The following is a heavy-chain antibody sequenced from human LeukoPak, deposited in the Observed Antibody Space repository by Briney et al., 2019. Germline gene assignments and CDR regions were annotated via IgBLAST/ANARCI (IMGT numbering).Heavy chain of an antibody. Sequence: GGSLRLSCAASGFTFSSYAMSWVRQAPGKGLEWVSAVSSSGGSTFYADSVKGRFTISRDNSKNTLYLHMSSLRADDTAVYYCALRHGMQLWPYYFDYWGQGTLVTVSS. D-gene: IGHD1-1*01. CDR1: GFTFSSYA. V-gene: IGHV3-23*01. J-gene: IGHJ4*02. CDR2: VSSSGGST. CDR3: ALRHGMQLWPYYFDY.